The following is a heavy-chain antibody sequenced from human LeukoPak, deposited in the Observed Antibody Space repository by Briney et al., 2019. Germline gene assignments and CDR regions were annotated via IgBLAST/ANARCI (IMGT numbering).Heavy chain of an antibody. D-gene: IGHD3-22*01. Sequence: ASVKVSCKASGYTFTSYYMHWVRQAPGQGLEWMGIIDPSGGSTSYAQKFQGRVTMTRDTSTSTVYMELSSLRSEDTAVYYCARSPYYYDSGGYLLFDYWGQGTLVTVSS. CDR1: GYTFTSYY. CDR2: IDPSGGST. CDR3: ARSPYYYDSGGYLLFDY. J-gene: IGHJ4*02. V-gene: IGHV1-46*01.